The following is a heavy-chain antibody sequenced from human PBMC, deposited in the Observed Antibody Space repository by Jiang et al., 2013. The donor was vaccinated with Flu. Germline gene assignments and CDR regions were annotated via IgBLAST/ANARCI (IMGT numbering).Heavy chain of an antibody. CDR2: ISAYNGNT. CDR3: VTSAAGPFGN. J-gene: IGHJ4*02. D-gene: IGHD6-13*01. Sequence: GAEVKKPGVSVKVSCKASAYTFTTLGISWVRQAPGQRLEWMGWISAYNGNTNYAQRLQGRVTMTTETSTSTAFMELRSLTSDDTAVYYCVTSAAGPFGNWGQGTLVTVSS. V-gene: IGHV1-18*04. CDR1: AYTFTTLG.